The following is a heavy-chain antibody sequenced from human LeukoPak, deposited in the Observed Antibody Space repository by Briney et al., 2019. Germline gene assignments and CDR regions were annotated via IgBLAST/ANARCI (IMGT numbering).Heavy chain of an antibody. D-gene: IGHD6-13*01. CDR1: GYTFTNYY. Sequence: ASVKVSCKTSGYTFTNYYMHWVRQAPGQGLEWMGWINPNNGGTKYAQKLQGRVTMTRDTSISTAYMELSRLRSDDTAVYYCARLAAGTRIVLDPWGQGTLATVSS. V-gene: IGHV1-2*02. CDR2: INPNNGGT. J-gene: IGHJ5*02. CDR3: ARLAAGTRIVLDP.